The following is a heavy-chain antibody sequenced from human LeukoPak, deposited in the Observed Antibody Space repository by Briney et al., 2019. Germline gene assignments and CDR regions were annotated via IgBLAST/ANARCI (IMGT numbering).Heavy chain of an antibody. CDR1: GFTVSTYY. D-gene: IGHD2-2*01. V-gene: IGHV3-53*01. Sequence: GGSLRLSCAASGFTVSTYYMTWVRQAPGKGLECVSVIYSGGSTYYADSVKGRFTVSRDNSKNTLYLQMNSLRAEDTAMYYCARGLGYCTSTTCLLPFDYWGQGTLVTLSS. CDR2: IYSGGST. J-gene: IGHJ4*02. CDR3: ARGLGYCTSTTCLLPFDY.